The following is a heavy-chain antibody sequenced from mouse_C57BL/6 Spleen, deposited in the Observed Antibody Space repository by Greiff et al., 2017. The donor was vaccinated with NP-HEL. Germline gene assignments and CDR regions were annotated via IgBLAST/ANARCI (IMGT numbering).Heavy chain of an antibody. CDR2: SRNKANDYTT. D-gene: IGHD2-1*01. CDR3: ARDAGGLYGNLVDY. V-gene: IGHV7-1*01. J-gene: IGHJ2*01. CDR1: GFTFSDFY. Sequence: DVKLVESGGGLVQSGRSLRLSCATSGFTFSDFYMEWVRQAPGKGLEWIAASRNKANDYTTEYSASVKGRFIVSRDTSQSILYLQMNALRAEDTAIYYCARDAGGLYGNLVDYWGQGTTLTVSS.